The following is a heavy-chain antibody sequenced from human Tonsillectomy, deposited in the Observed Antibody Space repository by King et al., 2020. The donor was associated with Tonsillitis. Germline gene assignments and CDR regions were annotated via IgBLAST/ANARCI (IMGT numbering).Heavy chain of an antibody. J-gene: IGHJ5*02. D-gene: IGHD2-21*01. Sequence: VQLVQSGAEVKKPGASMKVSCKALCYTFTHYGISWVRQAPGQGLEWMGWISGYHGKTNYSQKFQDRVTLTIDTPASTAYMELRNCRSDDTAVYFCAKDLYCGPECHSIDYNYSDPGGPGTQLSVSA. V-gene: IGHV1-18*04. CDR2: ISGYHGKT. CDR3: AKDLYCGPECHSIDYNYSDP. CDR1: CYTFTHYG.